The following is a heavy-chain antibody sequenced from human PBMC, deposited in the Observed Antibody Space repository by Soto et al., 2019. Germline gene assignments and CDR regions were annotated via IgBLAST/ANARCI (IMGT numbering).Heavy chain of an antibody. Sequence: GESLKISCKGSGYSFTSYWIGWVRQMPGKGLEWMGIIYPGDSDTRYSPSFQGQVTISADKSITTAYLQWSSLKASDTAMYYCARPEVGQQLGSWAFDIWGQGTLVTVSS. D-gene: IGHD6-13*01. J-gene: IGHJ3*02. CDR3: ARPEVGQQLGSWAFDI. CDR1: GYSFTSYW. CDR2: IYPGDSDT. V-gene: IGHV5-51*01.